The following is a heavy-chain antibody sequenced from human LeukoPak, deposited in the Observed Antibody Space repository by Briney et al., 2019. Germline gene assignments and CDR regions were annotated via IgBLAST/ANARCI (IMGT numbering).Heavy chain of an antibody. V-gene: IGHV4-39*01. CDR3: ARQFRTASGLDY. D-gene: IGHD3-3*01. J-gene: IGHJ4*02. CDR1: GGSISSSSYY. CDR2: IYYSGST. Sequence: SETLSLTCTVSGGSISSSSYYWGWIRQPPGKGLEWIGSIYYSGSTYYNPSLKSRVTTSVDTSKNQFSLKLSSVTAADTAVYYCARQFRTASGLDYWGQGTLVTVSS.